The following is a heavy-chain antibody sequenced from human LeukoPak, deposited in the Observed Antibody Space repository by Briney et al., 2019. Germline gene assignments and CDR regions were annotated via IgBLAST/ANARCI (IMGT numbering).Heavy chain of an antibody. J-gene: IGHJ4*02. V-gene: IGHV4-59*01. CDR1: GDSLSTYY. CDR3: ARFFLGTYTIDY. D-gene: IGHD2-2*02. CDR2: IYYSGST. Sequence: SETLSLTCTVSGDSLSTYYWSWIRQPPGKGLEGIGYIYYSGSTNYNPSLKSRVTISVDTSKNQFSLKLSSVTAADTAVYYCARFFLGTYTIDYWGQGTLVTVSS.